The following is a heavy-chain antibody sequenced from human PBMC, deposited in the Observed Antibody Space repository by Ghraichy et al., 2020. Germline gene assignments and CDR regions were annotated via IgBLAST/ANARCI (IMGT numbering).Heavy chain of an antibody. D-gene: IGHD1-7*01. J-gene: IGHJ4*02. V-gene: IGHV3-74*03. CDR1: GFTFNNHW. CDR3: VNDWYGTYN. CDR2: INQDGSGT. Sequence: GGSLRLSCAASGFTFNNHWMHWVRQAPGKGLVWISHINQDGSGTTYADSVKGRFTISRDNAKNTLYLQMNSLTAEDTAVYYCVNDWYGTYNWGQGTLVTVSS.